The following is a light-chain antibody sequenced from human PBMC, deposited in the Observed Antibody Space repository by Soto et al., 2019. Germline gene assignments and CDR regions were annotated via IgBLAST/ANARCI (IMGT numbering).Light chain of an antibody. Sequence: QSVLTQPPLVSGAPGQRVTISCTGSSSNIGAGYDVHWYQQLPGTAPKLLIYGNSNRPSGGPDRFSGSKSGTSASLAITGLQAEDEADYYCQSYDSSLSGHVVFGGGTKVTVL. CDR2: GNS. CDR1: SSNIGAGYD. J-gene: IGLJ2*01. V-gene: IGLV1-40*01. CDR3: QSYDSSLSGHVV.